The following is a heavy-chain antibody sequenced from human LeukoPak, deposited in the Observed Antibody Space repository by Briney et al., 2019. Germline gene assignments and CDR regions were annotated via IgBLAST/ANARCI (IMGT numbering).Heavy chain of an antibody. CDR3: ARDHYYDSSGYYSRSFDY. J-gene: IGHJ4*02. D-gene: IGHD3-22*01. CDR2: IYHSGST. CDR1: GDSISSSNW. Sequence: SETLSLTCAVSGDSISSSNWWSWVRQPPGKGLEWIGEIYHSGSTNYNPSLKSRVTISVDKSKNQFSLKLSSVTAADTAVYYCARDHYYDSSGYYSRSFDYWGQGTLVTVSS. V-gene: IGHV4-4*02.